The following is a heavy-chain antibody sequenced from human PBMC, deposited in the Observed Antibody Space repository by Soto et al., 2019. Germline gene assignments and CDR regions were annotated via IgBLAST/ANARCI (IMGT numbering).Heavy chain of an antibody. Sequence: EVQLLESGGGLVQPGGSLRLSCAASGFTFSSYAMSWVHQAPGKGLEWVSAISGSGGSTYYADSVKGRFTISRDNSKNTLYLQMNSLRAEDTAVYYCASVPYSSSSPADYWGQGTLVTVSS. CDR3: ASVPYSSSSPADY. CDR2: ISGSGGST. CDR1: GFTFSSYA. J-gene: IGHJ4*02. V-gene: IGHV3-23*01. D-gene: IGHD6-6*01.